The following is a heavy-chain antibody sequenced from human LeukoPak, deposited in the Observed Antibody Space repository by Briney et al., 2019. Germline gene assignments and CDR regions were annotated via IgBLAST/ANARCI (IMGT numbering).Heavy chain of an antibody. D-gene: IGHD6-25*01. CDR3: AGRTATPDY. V-gene: IGHV3-23*01. CDR2: ISGSGGNT. Sequence: PGGSLRLSCAASGFTFTSYAMSWVRQAPGTGLEWVSAISGSGGNTFYADSVKGRFTISRDNSKSTLYLQMNSLRAEDTAVYYCAGRTATPDYWGQGTLVTVSS. CDR1: GFTFTSYA. J-gene: IGHJ4*02.